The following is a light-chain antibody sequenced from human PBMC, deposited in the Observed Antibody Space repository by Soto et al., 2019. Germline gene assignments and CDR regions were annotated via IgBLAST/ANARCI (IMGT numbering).Light chain of an antibody. Sequence: DIVLTQSPGTLSLSPGERATLSCRASLSVSSSYLAWYQQKPGQAPRLLIYAASTRATGIPDRFSGSGSGTDFTLTISRLEPEDFAVYYCQQYGSSPRTFGQGTKVEIK. J-gene: IGKJ1*01. CDR2: AAS. CDR3: QQYGSSPRT. CDR1: LSVSSSY. V-gene: IGKV3-20*01.